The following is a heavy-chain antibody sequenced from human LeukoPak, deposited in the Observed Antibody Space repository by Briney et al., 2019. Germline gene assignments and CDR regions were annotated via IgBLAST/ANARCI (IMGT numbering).Heavy chain of an antibody. CDR3: ARDIGQWKLNGGYYFDY. CDR1: RFTFSSYG. V-gene: IGHV3-30*02. J-gene: IGHJ4*02. CDR2: IQYDGSNQ. Sequence: GGSLRLSCAASRFTFSSYGMHWVRQAPGKGLEWVAYIQYDGSNQQYADSVKGRFIISRDNAKNSLYLQMNSLRAEDTGVYYCARDIGQWKLNGGYYFDYWGQGTLVTVSS. D-gene: IGHD1-26*01.